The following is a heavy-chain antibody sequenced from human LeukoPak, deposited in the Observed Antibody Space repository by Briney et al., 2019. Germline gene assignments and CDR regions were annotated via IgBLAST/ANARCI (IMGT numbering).Heavy chain of an antibody. V-gene: IGHV1-18*04. J-gene: IGHJ4*02. D-gene: IGHD3-22*01. CDR1: GYTFTGYY. CDR3: ARESIYDSSGYYLDY. CDR2: INGYNGNT. Sequence: AASVKVSCKASGYTFTGYYMHWVRRAPGQGLEWMGWINGYNGNTDYAQKFQGRVTVTTDTSTSTVYMELRSLRSDDTAVYYCARESIYDSSGYYLDYWGQGTLVTVSS.